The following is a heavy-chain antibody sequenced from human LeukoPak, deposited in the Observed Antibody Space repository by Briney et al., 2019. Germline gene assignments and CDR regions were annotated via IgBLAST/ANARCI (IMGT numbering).Heavy chain of an antibody. CDR2: ISAYNGNT. V-gene: IGHV1-18*01. D-gene: IGHD5-18*01. CDR1: GYTFTSYA. J-gene: IGHJ6*02. CDR3: ASHLDTAMVSGMDV. Sequence: ASVKVSCKASGYTFTSYAMHWVRQAPGQRLEWMGWISAYNGNTNYAQKLQGRVTMTTDTSTSTAYMELRSLRSDDTAVYYCASHLDTAMVSGMDVWGQGTTVTVSS.